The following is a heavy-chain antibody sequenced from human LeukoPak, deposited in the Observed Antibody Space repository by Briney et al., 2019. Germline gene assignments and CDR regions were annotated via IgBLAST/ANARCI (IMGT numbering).Heavy chain of an antibody. J-gene: IGHJ4*02. CDR2: IYYSGST. V-gene: IGHV4-59*01. CDR3: ARSLYCSGGRCYCDH. CDR1: GGSISSYY. D-gene: IGHD2-15*01. Sequence: PSETLSLTCTVSGGSISSYYWIWIRQPPGKGLEWIGYIYYSGSTNYNPSLKSRVTISVDTSKNQFSLKLSSVTAADTAVYYCARSLYCSGGRCYCDHWGQGTLVTVSS.